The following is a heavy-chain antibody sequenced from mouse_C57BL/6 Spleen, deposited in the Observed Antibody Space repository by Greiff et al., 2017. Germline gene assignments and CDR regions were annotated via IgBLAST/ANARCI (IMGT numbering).Heavy chain of an antibody. CDR3: ASWLLPFAY. J-gene: IGHJ3*01. CDR1: GFNIKHTY. V-gene: IGHV14-3*01. D-gene: IGHD2-3*01. CDR2: IDPANGNT. Sequence: DVKLQESVAELVRPGASVKLSCTASGFNIKHTYMHWVKQRPEQGLEWIGRIDPANGNTKYAPKFPGKATLTADTSSNTAYLQLSSLTSEDTAIYYCASWLLPFAYWGQGTLVTVSA.